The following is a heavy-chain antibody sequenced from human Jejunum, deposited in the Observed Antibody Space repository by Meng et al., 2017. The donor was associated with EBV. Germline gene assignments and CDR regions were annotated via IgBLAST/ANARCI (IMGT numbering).Heavy chain of an antibody. Sequence: QVQLVQSGAEVKKPVAPRKVSCKAPGYTFTSRDINWVRQATGQGLEWLGWVSPLNGDTVYAQKFQGRVTMTRDTAINTVYMELSGLTSEDTAVYYCARGTVPAATLVTYYMDVWGQGTTVTVSS. V-gene: IGHV1-8*02. CDR2: VSPLNGDT. D-gene: IGHD2-2*01. J-gene: IGHJ6*02. CDR3: ARGTVPAATLVTYYMDV. CDR1: GYTFTSRD.